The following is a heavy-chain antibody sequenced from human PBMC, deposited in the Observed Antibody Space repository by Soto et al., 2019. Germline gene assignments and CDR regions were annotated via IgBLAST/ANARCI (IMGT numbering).Heavy chain of an antibody. CDR3: TRVLGYTFEPGKTRYYAMDV. Sequence: QVQLVQSGAEVKKPGSSVTVSCKTSGGTFSKDALNWVRQAPGQGLEWMGLLIPVFGSPIYAQKFQGRIRRIADESTSTVFMDLSSLRSEDTAVYYCTRVLGYTFEPGKTRYYAMDVWGQGTPVFVSS. CDR2: LIPVFGSP. CDR1: GGTFSKDA. J-gene: IGHJ6*02. V-gene: IGHV1-69*01. D-gene: IGHD5-18*01.